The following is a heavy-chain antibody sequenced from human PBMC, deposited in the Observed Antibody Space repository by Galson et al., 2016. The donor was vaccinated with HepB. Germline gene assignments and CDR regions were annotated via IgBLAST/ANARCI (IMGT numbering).Heavy chain of an antibody. J-gene: IGHJ4*02. CDR1: GYTFTRYY. CDR2: INPSFGST. V-gene: IGHV1-46*01. D-gene: IGHD5-24*01. Sequence: SVKVSCKASGYTFTRYYMHWVRQAPGQGLEWMGIINPSFGSTSYAQKFQGRVTMTRDTSTSTVYMAVSSLRSEDTAVYYFARDPGDGCNLPYDYWGQGTLVTVSS. CDR3: ARDPGDGCNLPYDY.